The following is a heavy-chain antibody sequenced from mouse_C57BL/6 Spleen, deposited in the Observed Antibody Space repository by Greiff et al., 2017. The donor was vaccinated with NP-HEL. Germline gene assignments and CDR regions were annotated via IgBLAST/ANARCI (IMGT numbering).Heavy chain of an antibody. D-gene: IGHD1-1*01. CDR1: GYSFTSYY. J-gene: IGHJ4*01. CDR3: ARSGTTVVDYAMDY. V-gene: IGHV1-66*01. Sequence: QVQLKESGPELVKPGASVKISCKASGYSFTSYYIHWVKQRPGQGLEWIGWIYPGSGNTKYNEKFKGKATLTADTSSSTAYMQLSSRTSEDSAVYYCARSGTTVVDYAMDYWGQGTSVTVSS. CDR2: IYPGSGNT.